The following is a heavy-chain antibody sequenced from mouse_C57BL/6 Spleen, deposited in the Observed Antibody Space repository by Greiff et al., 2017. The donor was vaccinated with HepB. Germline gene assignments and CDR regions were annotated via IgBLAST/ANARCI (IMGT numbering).Heavy chain of an antibody. J-gene: IGHJ4*01. D-gene: IGHD1-1*01. CDR3: ASYYGNSYAMDY. CDR1: GYSITSGYY. V-gene: IGHV3-6*01. CDR2: ISYDGSN. Sequence: EVKLMESGPGLVKPSQSLSLTCSVTGYSITSGYYWNWIRQFPGNKLEWMGYISYDGSNNYNPSLKNRISITRDTSKNQFFLKLTSVTTEDTATYYCASYYGNSYAMDYWGQGTSVTISS.